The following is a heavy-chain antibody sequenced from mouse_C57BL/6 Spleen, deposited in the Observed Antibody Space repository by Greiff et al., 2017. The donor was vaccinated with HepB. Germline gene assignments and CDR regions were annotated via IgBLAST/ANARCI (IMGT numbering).Heavy chain of an antibody. CDR1: GYSITSGYY. CDR2: ISYDGSN. V-gene: IGHV3-6*01. D-gene: IGHD3-3*01. CDR3: ARGLPGNYFDY. Sequence: EVQLVESGPGLVKPSQSLSLTCSVTGYSITSGYYWNWIRQFPGNKLEWMGYISYDGSNNYNPSLKNRISITRDTSKNQFFLKLNSVTTEDTATYYCARGLPGNYFDYWGQGTTLTVSS. J-gene: IGHJ2*01.